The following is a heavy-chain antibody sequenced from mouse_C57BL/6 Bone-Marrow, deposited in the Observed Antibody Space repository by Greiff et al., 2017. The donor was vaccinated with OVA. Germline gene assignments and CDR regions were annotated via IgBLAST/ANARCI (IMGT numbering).Heavy chain of an antibody. D-gene: IGHD4-1*01. V-gene: IGHV14-4*01. CDR2: IDPENGDT. Sequence: EVQLKQSGAELVRPGASVKLSCTASGFNIKDDYMHWVKQRPEQGLEWIGWIDPENGDTEYASKFQGKATITADTSSNTAYLQLSSLTSEDTAVYYCTTGNWDDYWGQGTTLTVSS. CDR3: TTGNWDDY. CDR1: GFNIKDDY. J-gene: IGHJ2*01.